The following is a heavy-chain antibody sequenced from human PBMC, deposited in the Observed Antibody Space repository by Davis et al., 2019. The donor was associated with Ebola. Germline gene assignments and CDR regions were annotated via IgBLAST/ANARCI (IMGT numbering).Heavy chain of an antibody. J-gene: IGHJ4*02. CDR2: INPSGGST. CDR3: ATPQAITMVRGVISFPGGLDY. CDR1: GYTFTGYY. Sequence: AASVKVSCKASGYTFTGYYMHWVRQAPGQGLEWMGIINPSGGSTSYAQKFQGRVTMTRDTSTSTVYMELSSLRSEDTAVYYCATPQAITMVRGVISFPGGLDYWGQGTLVTVSS. D-gene: IGHD3-10*01. V-gene: IGHV1-46*01.